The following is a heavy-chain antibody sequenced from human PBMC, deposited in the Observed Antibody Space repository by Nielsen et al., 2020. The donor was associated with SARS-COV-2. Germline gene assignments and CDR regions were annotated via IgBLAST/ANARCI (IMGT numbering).Heavy chain of an antibody. CDR2: IKLDGSEK. CDR3: ARGGFAVVFPTYDY. J-gene: IGHJ4*02. V-gene: IGHV3-7*01. CDR1: GFNIRGYW. D-gene: IGHD3-3*01. Sequence: GESLKISCVVSGFNIRGYWMTWVRQAPGKGLEWVGNIKLDGSEKYYVDSVKGRFTISRDNARNTLYLQMNSLRVEDTAVYYCARGGFAVVFPTYDYWGQGTLVTVSS.